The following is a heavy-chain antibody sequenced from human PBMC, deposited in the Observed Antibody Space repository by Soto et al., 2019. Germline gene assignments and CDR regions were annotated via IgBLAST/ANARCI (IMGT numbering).Heavy chain of an antibody. D-gene: IGHD3-10*01. V-gene: IGHV4-59*01. CDR1: GGSISSYY. J-gene: IGHJ3*02. Sequence: QVQLQESGPGLVKPSETLSLTCTVSGGSISSYYWSWIRQPPGKGLEWIGYIYYSGSTNYNPSLKSRVTISVDTSKNQFSLKLSSVTAADTAVYHCARVAWFGELGDDAFDIWGQGTMVTVSS. CDR2: IYYSGST. CDR3: ARVAWFGELGDDAFDI.